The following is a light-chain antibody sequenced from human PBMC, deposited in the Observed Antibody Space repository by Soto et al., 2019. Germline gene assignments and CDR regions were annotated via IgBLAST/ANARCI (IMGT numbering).Light chain of an antibody. J-gene: IGKJ2*01. CDR2: KAS. Sequence: DIQMTQSPSTLSASVGDRVTINCRASQSINRWLAWYQQKPGKAPKLLIYKASTLESGVPSRFSGGGIGTEFSLSISSLQPDDFATYYCQHYSTNPYIFGQGTKVEIK. CDR1: QSINRW. V-gene: IGKV1-5*03. CDR3: QHYSTNPYI.